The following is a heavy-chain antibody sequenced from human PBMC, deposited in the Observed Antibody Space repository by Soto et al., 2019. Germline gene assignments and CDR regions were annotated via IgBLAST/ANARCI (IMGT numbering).Heavy chain of an antibody. V-gene: IGHV3-48*02. CDR3: ARLWGSCPPGELDY. J-gene: IGHJ4*02. CDR2: ISSSSSTI. Sequence: EVQLVESGGGLIQPGGSLRLSCAASGFTFSSYSMNWVRQAPGKGLEWVSYISSSSSTIYYADSVKGRFTISRDNAKNSLYLQMNSLRDEDTAVYYCARLWGSCPPGELDYWGQGTLVTVSS. D-gene: IGHD3-16*01. CDR1: GFTFSSYS.